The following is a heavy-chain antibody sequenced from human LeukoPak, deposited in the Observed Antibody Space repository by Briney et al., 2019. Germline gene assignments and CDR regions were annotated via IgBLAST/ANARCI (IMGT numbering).Heavy chain of an antibody. CDR2: IYTSGST. D-gene: IGHD3-10*01. J-gene: IGHJ6*03. CDR1: GGSFSGYY. Sequence: PSETLSLTCAVYGGSFSGYYWSWIRQPAGKGLEWIGRIYTSGSTNYNPSLKSRVTISVDTSKNQFSLKLSSVTAADTAVYYCARDAGFMVRGSRRGYDDYYYYMDVWGKGTTVTISS. V-gene: IGHV4-4*07. CDR3: ARDAGFMVRGSRRGYDDYYYYMDV.